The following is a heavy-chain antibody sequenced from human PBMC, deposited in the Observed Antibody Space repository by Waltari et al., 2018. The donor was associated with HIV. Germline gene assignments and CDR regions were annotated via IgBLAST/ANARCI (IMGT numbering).Heavy chain of an antibody. CDR3: AKDRGVDAGFDH. J-gene: IGHJ4*02. D-gene: IGHD5-12*01. CDR1: GSNFDDYT. Sequence: EVQLVESGGGVVQTGGSLRLSCAASGSNFDDYTMHWVRQVPGKGLECVSLINWDGSKIYYADSVKGRFTISRDNSKNSLYLQMNSLRTEDTGLYHCAKDRGVDAGFDHWGQGTLVTVSS. V-gene: IGHV3-43*01. CDR2: INWDGSKI.